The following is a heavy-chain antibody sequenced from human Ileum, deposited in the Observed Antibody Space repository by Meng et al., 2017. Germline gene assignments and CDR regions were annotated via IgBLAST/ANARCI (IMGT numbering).Heavy chain of an antibody. CDR3: ARGGGRYGPDFDY. CDR1: GGSFSGYY. Sequence: GQLQQWGGGLVEPSETLSLTCAVYGGSFSGYYWGWIRQPPGKGLEWIGEINHSGSTNYNPSLKRRVTISVDTSKNQFSLKLSSVTAADTAVYYCARGGGRYGPDFDYWGQGTLVTVSS. D-gene: IGHD3-16*01. V-gene: IGHV4-34*01. CDR2: INHSGST. J-gene: IGHJ4*02.